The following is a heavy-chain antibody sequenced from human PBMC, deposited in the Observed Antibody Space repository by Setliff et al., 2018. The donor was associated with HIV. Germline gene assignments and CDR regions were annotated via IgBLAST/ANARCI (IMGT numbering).Heavy chain of an antibody. D-gene: IGHD3-16*01. J-gene: IGHJ6*02. CDR2: ISSSSSYI. CDR1: GFTFSSYS. Sequence: LRLSCAASGFTFSSYSMNWVRQAPGKGLEWVSSISSSSSYIYYADSVKGRFTISRDNAKNSLYLQMNSLRAEDTAVYYCARDLTEDDYYYYGMDVWGQGTTVTVSS. CDR3: ARDLTEDDYYYYGMDV. V-gene: IGHV3-21*01.